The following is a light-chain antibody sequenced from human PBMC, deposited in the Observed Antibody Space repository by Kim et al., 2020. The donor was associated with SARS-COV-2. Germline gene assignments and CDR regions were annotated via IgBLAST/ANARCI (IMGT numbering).Light chain of an antibody. J-gene: IGKJ5*01. V-gene: IGKV1-27*01. CDR1: QGISTY. CDR3: QKYNGAPIT. Sequence: ASVGDRVTITCRASQGISTYLAWYRQKPGKVPELLIYAASTLQSGVPSRFSGSGSGSDFTLTISSLQPEDAATYYCQKYNGAPITFGQGTRLDIK. CDR2: AAS.